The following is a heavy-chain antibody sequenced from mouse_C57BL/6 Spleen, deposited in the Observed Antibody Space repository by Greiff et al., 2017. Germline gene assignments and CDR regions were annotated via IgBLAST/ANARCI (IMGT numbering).Heavy chain of an antibody. CDR3: ARSLGRDYYAMDY. CDR2: INPSNGGT. V-gene: IGHV1-53*01. CDR1: GYTFTSYW. D-gene: IGHD4-1*01. J-gene: IGHJ4*01. Sequence: QVHVKQPGTELVKPGASVKLSCKASGYTFTSYWMHWVQQRPGQGLEWIGNINPSNGGTNYNEKFKSKATLTVDKSSSTAYMQLSSLTSEDSAVYCCARSLGRDYYAMDYWGQGTSVTVSS.